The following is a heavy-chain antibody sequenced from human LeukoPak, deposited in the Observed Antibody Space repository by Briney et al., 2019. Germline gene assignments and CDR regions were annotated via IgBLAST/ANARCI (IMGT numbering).Heavy chain of an antibody. V-gene: IGHV3-23*01. D-gene: IGHD3-22*01. J-gene: IGHJ4*02. CDR1: GFTFSSYA. CDR3: AKDKDYYDSSGYPTSFGY. Sequence: PGGSLRLSCAASGFTFSSYAMSWVRQAPGKGLEWVSAISGSGGSTYYADSVKGRSTISRDNSKNTLYLQMNSLRAEDTAVYYCAKDKDYYDSSGYPTSFGYWGQGTLVTVSS. CDR2: ISGSGGST.